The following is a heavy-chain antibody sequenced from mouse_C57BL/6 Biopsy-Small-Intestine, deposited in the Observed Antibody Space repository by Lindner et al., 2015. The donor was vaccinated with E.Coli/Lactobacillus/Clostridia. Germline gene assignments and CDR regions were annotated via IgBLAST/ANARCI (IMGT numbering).Heavy chain of an antibody. V-gene: IGHV9-3-1*01. J-gene: IGHJ1*01. CDR2: VSTHTGDP. CDR3: ARRRHWKSLSYFDL. Sequence: VKVSCKASGYTFTTYAINWVRQAPGQGLEWMGWVSTHTGDPTYAQAFTGRFVFSLDTSVSTAYLEITSLEAEDTAFYYCARRRHWKSLSYFDLWGRGTLVTVSS. D-gene: IGHD6-1*01. CDR1: GYTFTTYA.